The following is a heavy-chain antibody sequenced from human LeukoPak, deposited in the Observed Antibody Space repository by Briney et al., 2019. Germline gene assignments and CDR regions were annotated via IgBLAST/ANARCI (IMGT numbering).Heavy chain of an antibody. D-gene: IGHD3-3*01. Sequence: NPSETLSLTCAVYGGSFSGYYWSWIRQPPGKGLEWIGYIYHSGSTYYNPSLKSRVTISVDRSKNQFSLKLSSVTAADTAVYYCARAIFGVVSRYNWFDPWGQGTLVTVSS. J-gene: IGHJ5*02. V-gene: IGHV4-34*01. CDR2: IYHSGST. CDR1: GGSFSGYY. CDR3: ARAIFGVVSRYNWFDP.